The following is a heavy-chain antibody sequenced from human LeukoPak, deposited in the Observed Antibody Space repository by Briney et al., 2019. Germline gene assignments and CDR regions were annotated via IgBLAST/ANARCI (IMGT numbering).Heavy chain of an antibody. J-gene: IGHJ4*02. CDR1: GDSISSGSFY. CDR3: ARVRNSGFRYVDS. D-gene: IGHD5-12*01. CDR2: IYPSGST. Sequence: SQTLSLTCSVSGDSISSGSFYWSWIRQPAGRGLEWIGRIYPSGSTNYNPSLKSRVTISLDTSKNQFSLKLSSVTAADTAVYYCARVRNSGFRYVDSWGQGTLVTVSS. V-gene: IGHV4-61*02.